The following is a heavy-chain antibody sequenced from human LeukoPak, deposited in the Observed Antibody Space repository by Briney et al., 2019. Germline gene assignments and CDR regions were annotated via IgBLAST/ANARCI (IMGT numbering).Heavy chain of an antibody. CDR3: ARLGDLNYGMDV. V-gene: IGHV4-39*01. CDR1: GGSISSSSYY. CDR2: IYYSGST. Sequence: SETLSLTCTVSGGSISSSSYYWGWIRQPPGKGLEWIGSIYYSGSTYYNPSLKSRVTISVDTSKNQFSLKLSSVTAADTAVYYCARLGDLNYGMDVWGQGTTVTVSS. J-gene: IGHJ6*02. D-gene: IGHD4-17*01.